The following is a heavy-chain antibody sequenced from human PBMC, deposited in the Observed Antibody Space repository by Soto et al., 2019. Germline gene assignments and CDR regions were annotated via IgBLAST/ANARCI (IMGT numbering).Heavy chain of an antibody. Sequence: GGSLRLSCSASGFTFSSYSMNWVRQAPGKGLEWVSSIGTSSSYIYYADSVKGRFTSSRDNAKNSLYLQMNSLRVEDMAVYYCARAPLRYFDWLLSPFDYWGQGTLVTVSS. V-gene: IGHV3-21*01. J-gene: IGHJ4*02. CDR3: ARAPLRYFDWLLSPFDY. CDR1: GFTFSSYS. CDR2: IGTSSSYI. D-gene: IGHD3-9*01.